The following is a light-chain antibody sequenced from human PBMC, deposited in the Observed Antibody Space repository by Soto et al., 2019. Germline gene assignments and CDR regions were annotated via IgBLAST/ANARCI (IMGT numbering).Light chain of an antibody. CDR1: SSDVGGYNY. V-gene: IGLV2-8*01. Sequence: ALTQPPSASGSPGQSVTISCTGTSSDVGGYNYVSWYQQHPGKAPKLMIYEVSKRPSGVPDRFSGSKSGNTASLTVSGLQAEDEADYYCSSHAGSKRVFGTGTKVTV. J-gene: IGLJ1*01. CDR3: SSHAGSKRV. CDR2: EVS.